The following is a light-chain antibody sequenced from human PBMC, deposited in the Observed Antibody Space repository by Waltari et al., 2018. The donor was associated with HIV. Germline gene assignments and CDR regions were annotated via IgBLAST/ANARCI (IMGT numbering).Light chain of an antibody. Sequence: QSALTQPASVSGSPGQSITISCTGTSSDIGNYTLVSWYQQYPDKVPKVRIYEVNKRPSGVSNRFSGSKSGNTASLTISGLQVEDEADYYCCSYTGGNTFIFGGGTKLTVL. CDR3: CSYTGGNTFI. V-gene: IGLV2-23*02. J-gene: IGLJ2*01. CDR2: EVN. CDR1: SSDIGNYTL.